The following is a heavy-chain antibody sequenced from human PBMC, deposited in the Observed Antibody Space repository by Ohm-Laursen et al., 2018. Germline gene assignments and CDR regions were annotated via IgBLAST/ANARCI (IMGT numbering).Heavy chain of an antibody. Sequence: SQTLSLTCAVSGDSISRYYWTWIRQPPGRGLECIGYMFYSGSINYNPSLKSRVTISVDTSKNQFSLKLSSVTAADTALYYCARGLWWFDPWGQGTLVTVSS. CDR3: ARGLWWFDP. J-gene: IGHJ5*02. V-gene: IGHV4-59*08. CDR1: GDSISRYY. CDR2: MFYSGSI.